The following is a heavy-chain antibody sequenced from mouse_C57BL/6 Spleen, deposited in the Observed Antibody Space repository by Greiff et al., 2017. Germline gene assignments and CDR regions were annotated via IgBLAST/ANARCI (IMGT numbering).Heavy chain of an antibody. CDR3: ARDWDEAMDY. V-gene: IGHV14-3*01. CDR1: GFNINNTY. Sequence: VQLQQSVAELVRPGASVKLSCTASGFNINNTYMHWVKQRPEQGLEWIGRIDPANGNTKYAPKFQGKATITADTSSNTAYLQLSSLTSEDTAIYYCARDWDEAMDYWGQGTSVTVSS. J-gene: IGHJ4*01. CDR2: IDPANGNT. D-gene: IGHD4-1*01.